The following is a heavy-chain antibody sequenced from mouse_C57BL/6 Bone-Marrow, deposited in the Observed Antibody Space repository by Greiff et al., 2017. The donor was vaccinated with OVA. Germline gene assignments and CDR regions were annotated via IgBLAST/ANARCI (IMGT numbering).Heavy chain of an antibody. Sequence: DVKLVESGGGLVKPGGSLKLSCAASGFTFSSYTMSWVRQTPEKRLEWVATISGGGGNTYYPDSVKGRFTISRDNAKNTLYLQLSSLRSEDTALYYCAFYGSSYYVGYFDVWGTGTTVTVSS. CDR2: ISGGGGNT. D-gene: IGHD1-1*01. CDR1: GFTFSSYT. V-gene: IGHV5-9*01. J-gene: IGHJ1*03. CDR3: AFYGSSYYVGYFDV.